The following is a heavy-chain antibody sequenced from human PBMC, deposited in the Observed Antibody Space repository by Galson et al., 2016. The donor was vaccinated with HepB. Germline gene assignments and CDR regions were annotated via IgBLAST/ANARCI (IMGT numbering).Heavy chain of an antibody. D-gene: IGHD3-22*01. CDR2: INPTGGSS. CDR3: ASALLGSGYYY. V-gene: IGHV1-46*01. Sequence: SVKVSCKASGDTLTTYLMHWVRQVPGQGLEWMGLINPTGGSSNYAPKFMDRVTITWDTSTSTVDMDLSSLKPDDTAVYYCASALLGSGYYYWGQGTLVTVSS. CDR1: GDTLTTYL. J-gene: IGHJ4*02.